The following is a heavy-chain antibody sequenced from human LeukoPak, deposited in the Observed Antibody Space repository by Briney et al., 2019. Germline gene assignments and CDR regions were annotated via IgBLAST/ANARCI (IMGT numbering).Heavy chain of an antibody. CDR1: GGTFSSYA. D-gene: IGHD6-13*01. Sequence: GASVKVSCKASGGTFSSYAISWVRQAPGQGLEWIGGIIPIFGTANYAQKFQGRVTITADKSTSTAYMELSSLRSEDTAVYYCARGSGIAAATNWFDPWGQGTLVTVSS. CDR3: ARGSGIAAATNWFDP. CDR2: IIPIFGTA. J-gene: IGHJ5*02. V-gene: IGHV1-69*06.